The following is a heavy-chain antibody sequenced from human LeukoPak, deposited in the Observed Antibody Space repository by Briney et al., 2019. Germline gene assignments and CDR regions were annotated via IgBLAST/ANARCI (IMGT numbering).Heavy chain of an antibody. V-gene: IGHV3-33*08. CDR3: ARGLHFDY. CDR1: GFTFSDYA. D-gene: IGHD5-12*01. CDR2: IWYDGSNK. J-gene: IGHJ4*02. Sequence: GRSLRLSCAASGFTFSDYAIHWVRQAPGKGLEWVAVIWYDGSNKYYADSVKGRFTISRDNSKNTLYLQMNSLRAEDTAVYYCARGLHFDYWGQGTLVTVSS.